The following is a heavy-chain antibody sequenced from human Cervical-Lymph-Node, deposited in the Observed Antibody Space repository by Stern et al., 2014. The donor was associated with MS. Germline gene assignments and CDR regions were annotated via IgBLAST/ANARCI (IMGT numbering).Heavy chain of an antibody. V-gene: IGHV4-31*03. Sequence: QLQLQESGPRLVKASQTLSLTCTVSDGSVTTEGYYWSWIRQHPVKGLEWIGYIHYSGNTHYNPSLKSRVTISVDTSKNQFALKLSSVTAADTAVYYCASPTGHWGQGALVTVSS. D-gene: IGHD1-1*01. J-gene: IGHJ1*01. CDR3: ASPTGH. CDR2: IHYSGNT. CDR1: DGSVTTEGYY.